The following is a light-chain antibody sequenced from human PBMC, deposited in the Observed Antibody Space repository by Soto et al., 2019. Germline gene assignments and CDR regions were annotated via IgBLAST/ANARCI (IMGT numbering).Light chain of an antibody. CDR1: SSNIGAGYD. J-gene: IGLJ1*01. Sequence: QSVLTQPPSVSGAPGQRVTISCTGSSSNIGAGYDVHWYQHLPGTAPKLLIYANNNRPSGVPDRFSGSKSGTSASLAIPGLQAEDEADYFCQSYDSTLHVFGTGTKLTVL. CDR3: QSYDSTLHV. V-gene: IGLV1-40*01. CDR2: ANN.